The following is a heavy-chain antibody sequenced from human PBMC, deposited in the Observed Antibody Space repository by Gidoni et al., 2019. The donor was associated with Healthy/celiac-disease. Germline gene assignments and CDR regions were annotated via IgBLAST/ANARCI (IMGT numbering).Heavy chain of an antibody. V-gene: IGHV3-74*01. D-gene: IGHD3-22*01. J-gene: IGHJ5*02. CDR1: GFTFSSYW. Sequence: EVQLVESGGGSVQPGGSLRLSCAASGFTFSSYWMHWVRQAPGKGLVWVSRINSDGSSTSYADAVKGRFTISRDNAKNTLYLQMNSLRAEDTAVYYCARDYYYDSSGYYYTTPNWFDPWGQGTLVTVSS. CDR2: INSDGSST. CDR3: ARDYYYDSSGYYYTTPNWFDP.